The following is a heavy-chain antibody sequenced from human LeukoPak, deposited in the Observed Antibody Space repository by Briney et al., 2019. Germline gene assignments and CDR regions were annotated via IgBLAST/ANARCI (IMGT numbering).Heavy chain of an antibody. J-gene: IGHJ4*02. CDR3: AKVPFSGYYYYFDY. D-gene: IGHD3-22*01. CDR2: ISPTGSTT. Sequence: PGGSLRLSCTASGFSFSGHWMHWARQLPGKGLVWVSRISPTGSTTSYADSVKGRFTVSRDNSKNTLYLQMNSLRAEDTAVYYCAKVPFSGYYYYFDYWGQGTLVTVSS. CDR1: GFSFSGHW. V-gene: IGHV3-74*01.